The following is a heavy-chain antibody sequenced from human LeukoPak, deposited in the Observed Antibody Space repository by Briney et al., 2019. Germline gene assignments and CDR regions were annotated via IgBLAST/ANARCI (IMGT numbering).Heavy chain of an antibody. CDR2: INHSGST. D-gene: IGHD2-2*01. CDR3: ARYKIVVVPAAMPGQNWFDP. CDR1: GGSFSGYY. Sequence: SETLSLTCAVYGGSFSGYYWSWIRQPPGKGLEWIREINHSGSTNYNPSLKSRVTISVDTSKNQFSLKLSSVTAADTAVYYCARYKIVVVPAAMPGQNWFDPWGQETLVTVSS. J-gene: IGHJ5*02. V-gene: IGHV4-34*01.